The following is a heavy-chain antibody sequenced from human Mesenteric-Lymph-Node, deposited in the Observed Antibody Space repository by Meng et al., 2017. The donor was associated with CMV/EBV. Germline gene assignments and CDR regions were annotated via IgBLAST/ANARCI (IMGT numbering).Heavy chain of an antibody. V-gene: IGHV7-4-1*02. CDR2: MNTNTGNP. Sequence: CKPSGSIFTRYAVNWVRQAPGQGLEWMGWMNTNTGNPTYAQGFTGRFIFSLDTSVSTAYLQISTLKAEDTAVYYCASTTLPTAGVGQHWGQGTLVTVS. D-gene: IGHD1-1*01. CDR3: ASTTLPTAGVGQH. CDR1: GSIFTRYA. J-gene: IGHJ1*01.